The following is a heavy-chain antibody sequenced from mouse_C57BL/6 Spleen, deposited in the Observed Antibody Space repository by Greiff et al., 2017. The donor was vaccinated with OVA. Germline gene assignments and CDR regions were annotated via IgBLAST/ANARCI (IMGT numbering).Heavy chain of an antibody. J-gene: IGHJ4*01. CDR1: GFTFTDYY. D-gene: IGHD2-4*01. Sequence: EVKLMESGGGLVQPGGSLSLSCAASGFTFTDYYMSWVRQPPGKALEWLGFIRNKANGYTTEYSASVKGRCTISRDNSQSILYLQMNALRAEDSATYYCARYDYDDYYAMDYWGQGTSVTVSS. V-gene: IGHV7-3*01. CDR3: ARYDYDDYYAMDY. CDR2: IRNKANGYTT.